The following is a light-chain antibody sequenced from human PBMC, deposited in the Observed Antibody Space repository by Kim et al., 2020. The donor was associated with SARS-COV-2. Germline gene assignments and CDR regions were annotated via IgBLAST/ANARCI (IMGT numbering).Light chain of an antibody. J-gene: IGKJ4*01. Sequence: EIVLTQSPATLSLSPGERATLSCRTSQSISSHLAWYQQKPGQAPRLLIYDASNRATGIPARFSGSGSGTDFTLTIGSLEPEDFAVYYCQQRSNWLTFGGGTKVDIK. CDR2: DAS. CDR1: QSISSH. V-gene: IGKV3-11*01. CDR3: QQRSNWLT.